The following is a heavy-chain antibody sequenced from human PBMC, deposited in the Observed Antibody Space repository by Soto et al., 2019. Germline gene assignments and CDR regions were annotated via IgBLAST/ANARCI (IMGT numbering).Heavy chain of an antibody. J-gene: IGHJ4*02. Sequence: PGGSLRLSCAASGFTFSSYAMSWVRQAPGKGLEWVSAISGSGGSTYYADSVKGRFTISRDNSENTLYLQMNSLRAEDTAVYYCAKSDTAMVTWCRIDYWGQGTLVTVSS. CDR3: AKSDTAMVTWCRIDY. CDR1: GFTFSSYA. D-gene: IGHD5-18*01. CDR2: ISGSGGST. V-gene: IGHV3-23*01.